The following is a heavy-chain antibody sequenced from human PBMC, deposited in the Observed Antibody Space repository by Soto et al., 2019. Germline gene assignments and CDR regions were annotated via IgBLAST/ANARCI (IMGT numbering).Heavy chain of an antibody. CDR1: GYTLTELS. D-gene: IGHD3-22*01. CDR3: ATDVSRSGYYRCFDD. V-gene: IGHV1-24*01. CDR2: FDPEDGET. Sequence: ASVQVSCKVSGYTLTELSMHWLQQAPGKGLEWMGGFDPEDGETISAQKFQGRVTMTEDTSTDTACMELSSLRSEDTAVYYCATDVSRSGYYRCFDDWGQGTLVTV. J-gene: IGHJ4*02.